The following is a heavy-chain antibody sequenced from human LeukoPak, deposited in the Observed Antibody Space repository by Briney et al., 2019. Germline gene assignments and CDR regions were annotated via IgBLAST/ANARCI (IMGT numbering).Heavy chain of an antibody. CDR2: INPDSGGT. J-gene: IGHJ6*03. V-gene: IGHV1-2*02. CDR1: GYTFTGYH. D-gene: IGHD3-10*01. Sequence: ASVKVSCKASGYTFTGYHMHWVRQAPGQGLEWMGWINPDSGGTDYAQKFQGRVTMTRDTSISTAYMELSRLRSDDTAMYYCARTFYYGSGRARYMDVWGKGTTVTISS. CDR3: ARTFYYGSGRARYMDV.